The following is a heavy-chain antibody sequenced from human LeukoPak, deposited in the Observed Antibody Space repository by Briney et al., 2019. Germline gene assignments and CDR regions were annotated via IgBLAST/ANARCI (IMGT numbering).Heavy chain of an antibody. CDR3: ARPYYYDSRIDP. Sequence: SETLSLTCTVSGGSISSYYWSWIRQPPGKGLEWIGYIYTSGSTNYNPSLKSRVTISVDTSKNQFSLKLTSVTAADTAVYFCARPYYYDSRIDPWGQGTLVTVSS. V-gene: IGHV4-4*09. CDR1: GGSISSYY. J-gene: IGHJ5*02. D-gene: IGHD3-22*01. CDR2: IYTSGST.